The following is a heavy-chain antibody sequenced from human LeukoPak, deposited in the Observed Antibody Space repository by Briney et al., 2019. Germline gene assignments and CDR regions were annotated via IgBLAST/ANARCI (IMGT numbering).Heavy chain of an antibody. D-gene: IGHD2-21*02. CDR2: ISYDGSNK. Sequence: PRRSLRLSCAASGFTFSSYAMHWVRQAPGKALEWVAVISYDGSNKYYADSVKGRFTISRDNSKNTLYLQMNSLRAEDTAVYYCARGATVTATPFDYWGQGTLVTVSS. CDR3: ARGATVTATPFDY. CDR1: GFTFSSYA. J-gene: IGHJ4*02. V-gene: IGHV3-30*04.